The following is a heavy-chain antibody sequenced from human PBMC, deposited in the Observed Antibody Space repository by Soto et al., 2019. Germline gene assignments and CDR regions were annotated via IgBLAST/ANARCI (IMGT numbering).Heavy chain of an antibody. J-gene: IGHJ6*02. CDR3: ARVGNSGYDYHYGMDV. CDR1: GYTFTSYG. V-gene: IGHV1-18*01. Sequence: QVQLVQSGAEVKKPGASVKVSCKASGYTFTSYGISWVRQAPGQGLEWMGWISAYNGNTNYAQKLQGRVTMTTDTSTRTAYMELRSLRSDDTAVYYCARVGNSGYDYHYGMDVWGQGTTVTVSS. CDR2: ISAYNGNT. D-gene: IGHD5-12*01.